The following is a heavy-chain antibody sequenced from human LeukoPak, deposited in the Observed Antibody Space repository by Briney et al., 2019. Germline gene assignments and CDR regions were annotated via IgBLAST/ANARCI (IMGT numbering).Heavy chain of an antibody. CDR2: IYYSGST. CDR3: ARGRDSSGYYYYYYYMDV. Sequence: SETLSLTCTVSGGSISSYYWSWIRQPPGKGLEWIGYIYYSGSTNYNPSLKSRVTISVDTSKNQFSLKLSSVTAADTAVYYCARGRDSSGYYYYYYYMDVWDKGTTVTVSS. CDR1: GGSISSYY. J-gene: IGHJ6*03. V-gene: IGHV4-59*01. D-gene: IGHD3-22*01.